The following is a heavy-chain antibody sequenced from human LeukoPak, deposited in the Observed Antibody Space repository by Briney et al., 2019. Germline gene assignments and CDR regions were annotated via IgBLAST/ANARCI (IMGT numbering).Heavy chain of an antibody. V-gene: IGHV3-30*04. J-gene: IGHJ1*01. CDR2: ISYDGSNK. CDR3: ANDDSSGYYFVLADHLYFQH. D-gene: IGHD3-22*01. CDR1: GFTFSSYA. Sequence: QPGRSLRLSCAASGFTFSSYAMHWVRQAPGKGLEWVAVISYDGSNKYYADSVKGRFTISRDNSKNTLYLQMNSLRAEDTAVYYCANDDSSGYYFVLADHLYFQHWGQGTLVTVSS.